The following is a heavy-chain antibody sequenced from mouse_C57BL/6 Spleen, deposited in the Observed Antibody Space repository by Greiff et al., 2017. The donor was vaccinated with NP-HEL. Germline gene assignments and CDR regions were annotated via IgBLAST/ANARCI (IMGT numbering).Heavy chain of an antibody. V-gene: IGHV1-82*01. J-gene: IGHJ2*01. Sequence: VQLQQFGPELVKPGASVKISCKASGYAFSSSWMNWVKQRPGKGLEWIGRNYPGDGDTNYNGKFKGKATLTADKSSSTAYMQLSSLTSEDSAVYFCARRPYGYDYYFDYWGQGTTLTVS. CDR1: GYAFSSSW. D-gene: IGHD2-2*01. CDR2: NYPGDGDT. CDR3: ARRPYGYDYYFDY.